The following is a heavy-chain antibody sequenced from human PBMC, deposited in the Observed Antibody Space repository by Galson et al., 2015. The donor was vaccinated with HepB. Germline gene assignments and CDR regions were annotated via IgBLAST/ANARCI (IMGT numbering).Heavy chain of an antibody. V-gene: IGHV1-69*13. D-gene: IGHD3-22*01. Sequence: SVKVSCKASGGTFSSYAISWVRQAPGQGLEWMGGIIPIFGTANYAQKFQGRVTITADESTRTAYMELRSLRSDDTAVYYCARDGGSDRSGWFPDYWGQGTLVTVSS. CDR1: GGTFSSYA. CDR3: ARDGGSDRSGWFPDY. J-gene: IGHJ4*02. CDR2: IIPIFGTA.